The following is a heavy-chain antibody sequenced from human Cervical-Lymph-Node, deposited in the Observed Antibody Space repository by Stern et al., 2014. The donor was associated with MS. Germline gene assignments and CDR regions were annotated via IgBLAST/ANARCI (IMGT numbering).Heavy chain of an antibody. CDR3: ARDPAAYYDSSGYGAFDI. CDR2: ISTRGSNI. Sequence: VQLVESGGGLVKPGGSLRLSCAASGFSFSDYYMSWIRQAPGKGLEWVSFISTRGSNIYYAASVKGRFTISRDNAKNSLYLQMNSLRAEDTAVYYCARDPAAYYDSSGYGAFDIWGQGTMVTVSS. D-gene: IGHD3-22*01. V-gene: IGHV3-11*01. CDR1: GFSFSDYY. J-gene: IGHJ3*02.